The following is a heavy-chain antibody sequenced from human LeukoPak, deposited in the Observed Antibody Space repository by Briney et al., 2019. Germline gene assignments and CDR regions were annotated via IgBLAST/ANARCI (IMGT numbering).Heavy chain of an antibody. CDR2: INYGGHT. D-gene: IGHD3-9*01. Sequence: TETLSLTCTVSGGSMRSNSFYWGWIRQSPGKGLEWIANINYGGHTYYNPSVKSRVTLSVDVSENRFSLNLTSVTAADTALYFCARTHFDSLGWFDPWGQGIQVIVSS. J-gene: IGHJ5*02. CDR3: ARTHFDSLGWFDP. V-gene: IGHV4-39*07. CDR1: GGSMRSNSFY.